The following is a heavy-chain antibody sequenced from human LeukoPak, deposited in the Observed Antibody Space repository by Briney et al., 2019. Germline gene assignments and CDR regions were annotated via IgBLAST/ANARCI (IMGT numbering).Heavy chain of an antibody. D-gene: IGHD1-26*01. CDR2: INPNSGGT. Sequence: GASVKVSCKASGYTFTGYYMHWVRQAPGQGLEWMGRINPNSGGTNYAQKFQGRVTMTRDTSISTACMELSRLRSDDTAVYYCARVARSSGSYGAAFDIWGQGTMVTVSS. CDR3: ARVARSSGSYGAAFDI. J-gene: IGHJ3*02. V-gene: IGHV1-2*06. CDR1: GYTFTGYY.